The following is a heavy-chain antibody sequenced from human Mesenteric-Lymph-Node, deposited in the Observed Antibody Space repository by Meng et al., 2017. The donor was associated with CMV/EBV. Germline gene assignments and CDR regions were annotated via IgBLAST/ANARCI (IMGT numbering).Heavy chain of an antibody. Sequence: KVSCKNSGYTFTSHDINWVRQATGQGLEWMGWMNPNTGDTGYAQKFQGRVTLTSDTSISTVYMELSSLRSEDTAVYYCARLGDWLDPWGQGTLVTVSS. CDR3: ARLGDWLDP. CDR1: GYTFTSHD. CDR2: MNPNTGDT. J-gene: IGHJ5*02. V-gene: IGHV1-8*01.